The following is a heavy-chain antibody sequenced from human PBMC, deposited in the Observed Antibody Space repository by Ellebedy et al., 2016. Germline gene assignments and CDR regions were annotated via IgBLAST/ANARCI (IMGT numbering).Heavy chain of an antibody. V-gene: IGHV3-48*02. D-gene: IGHD2-2*01. CDR3: ARDLTFVPGAPFDY. CDR1: GFTFSSYN. J-gene: IGHJ4*02. CDR2: IRTASSTI. Sequence: GESLKISCVASGFTFSSYNMNWVRQAPGKGLEWVSYIRTASSTIYYADSVKGRFTISRDDATNSVYLQMKSLRDEDTAVYYCARDLTFVPGAPFDYWGQGTLVTVSS.